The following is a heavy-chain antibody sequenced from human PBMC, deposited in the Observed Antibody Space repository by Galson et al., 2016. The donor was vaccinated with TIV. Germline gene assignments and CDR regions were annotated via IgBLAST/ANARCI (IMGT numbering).Heavy chain of an antibody. CDR1: DYSISNGYF. CDR3: TRHIGGDFGDY. CDR2: FFHPGAV. J-gene: IGHJ4*02. D-gene: IGHD2-21*02. Sequence: SETLSLTCAVSDYSISNGYFWGWLRQPPGKGLEWIGSFFHPGAVYYNPSLERRVTMSGDTSKNHFSLRLTSVTAADTAIYYCTRHIGGDFGDYVGQGILVTVSS. V-gene: IGHV4-38-2*01.